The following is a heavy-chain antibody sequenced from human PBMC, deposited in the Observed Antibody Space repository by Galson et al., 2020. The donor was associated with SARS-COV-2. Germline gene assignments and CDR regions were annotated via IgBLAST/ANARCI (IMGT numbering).Heavy chain of an antibody. D-gene: IGHD3-10*01. CDR2: IIPIFGTA. CDR1: GGTFSSYA. J-gene: IGHJ3*02. Sequence: SVTVSCKASGGTFSSYAISWVRQAPGQGLEWMGGIIPIFGTANYAQKFQGRVTITADESTSTAYMELSSLRSEDTAVYYCARDLRVVQGWRAFDIWGQGTMVTVSS. CDR3: ARDLRVVQGWRAFDI. V-gene: IGHV1-69*13.